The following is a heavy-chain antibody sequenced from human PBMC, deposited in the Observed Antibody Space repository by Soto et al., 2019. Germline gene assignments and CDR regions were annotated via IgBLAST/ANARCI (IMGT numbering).Heavy chain of an antibody. V-gene: IGHV3-7*04. D-gene: IGHD3-22*01. CDR3: ARFLYYYDSSGPNDY. Sequence: GGSLRLSCAASGFTFSGCWMSWVRQAPGKGLKWVANINQDGSNKVYADSVKGRFTISRDNAKNSLYLQMNSLRAEDTALYYCARFLYYYDSSGPNDYWGQGTLVTVSS. CDR1: GFTFSGCW. J-gene: IGHJ4*02. CDR2: INQDGSNK.